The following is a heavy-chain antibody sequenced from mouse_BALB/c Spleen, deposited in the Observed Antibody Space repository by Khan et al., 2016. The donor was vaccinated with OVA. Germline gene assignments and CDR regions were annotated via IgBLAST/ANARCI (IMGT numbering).Heavy chain of an antibody. J-gene: IGHJ3*01. Sequence: QVQLQQSGAELMKPGASVKISCKATGYTFSSYWIEWVKQRPGHGLEWIGEILPGSGSTNYNEKFKGKATFTADTSSNTAYMQLISLTSEDSAVXYCASCQIYDGYYMFAYWGQGTLVTVSA. V-gene: IGHV1-9*01. CDR1: GYTFSSYW. CDR3: ASCQIYDGYYMFAY. CDR2: ILPGSGST. D-gene: IGHD2-3*01.